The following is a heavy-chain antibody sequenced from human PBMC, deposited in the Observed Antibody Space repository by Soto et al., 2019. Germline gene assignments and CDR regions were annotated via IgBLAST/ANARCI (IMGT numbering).Heavy chain of an antibody. CDR2: IYYSGST. V-gene: IGHV4-31*03. Sequence: QVQLQESGPGLVKPSQTLSLTCTVSGGSISSGGYYWSWIRQHPGKGLEWIGYIYYSGSTNYNPSLKSRVTILVDTSKNEFSLRLSSVTAADTAVYYCARAGFGGHEGNWFDPWGQGTLVTVST. CDR3: ARAGFGGHEGNWFDP. J-gene: IGHJ5*02. CDR1: GGSISSGGYY. D-gene: IGHD3-10*01.